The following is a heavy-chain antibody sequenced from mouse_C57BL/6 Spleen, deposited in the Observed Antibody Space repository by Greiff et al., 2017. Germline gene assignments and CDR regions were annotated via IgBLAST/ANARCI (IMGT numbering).Heavy chain of an antibody. Sequence: EVQLQQSGPGMVKPSQSLSLTCTVTGYSITSGYDWHWIRHFPGNKLEWMGYISYSGSTNYNPSLKSRISITHDTSKNHFFLKLNSVTTEDTATYYCARDGGSAWFAYWGQGTLVTVSA. V-gene: IGHV3-1*01. CDR2: ISYSGST. CDR1: GYSITSGYD. CDR3: ARDGGSAWFAY. J-gene: IGHJ3*01.